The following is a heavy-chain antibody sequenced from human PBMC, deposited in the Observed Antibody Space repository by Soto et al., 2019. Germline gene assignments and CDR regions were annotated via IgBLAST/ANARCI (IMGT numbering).Heavy chain of an antibody. Sequence: PSETLSLTCTVSGGSISSADYYWSWVRQPPWKGLEWIGYIYYSGSTFFNPSLKSRVTISKDTSRNQFSLRLNSVTAADTAVYYCARAIVVTIGGMDVWGQGXTVTV. CDR2: IYYSGST. V-gene: IGHV4-30-4*01. CDR1: GGSISSADYY. D-gene: IGHD5-12*01. CDR3: ARAIVVTIGGMDV. J-gene: IGHJ6*02.